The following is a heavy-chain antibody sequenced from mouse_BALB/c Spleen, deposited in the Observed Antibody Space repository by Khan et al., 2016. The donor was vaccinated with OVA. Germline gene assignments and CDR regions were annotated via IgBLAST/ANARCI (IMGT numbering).Heavy chain of an antibody. J-gene: IGHJ4*01. CDR1: GFTFSDYY. CDR3: ARDIRYYAMDY. V-gene: IGHV7-3*02. Sequence: EVELVESGGGLVQPGGSLRLSCATSGFTFSDYYMSWVRQPPGKALEWLGFIRNKANGYTTEYSASVKGRFTISRDNSQRILYLQMNTLRAEDSATYYCARDIRYYAMDYWGQGTSVTVSS. CDR2: IRNKANGYTT.